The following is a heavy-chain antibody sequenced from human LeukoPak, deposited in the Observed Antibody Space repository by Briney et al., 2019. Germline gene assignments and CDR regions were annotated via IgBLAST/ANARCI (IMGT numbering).Heavy chain of an antibody. CDR3: ARGGLPFALDY. CDR2: IKGDGSRA. D-gene: IGHD2-21*01. CDR1: GFTPCSYW. J-gene: IGHJ4*02. V-gene: IGHV3-74*01. Sequence: GGSLRLSCAASGFTPCSYWMFCVRQAPGKGLEWISQIKGDGSRADYAASVKGRFSISRDNARNTLSLELTSLRTEDTAVYYCARGGLPFALDYWGQGTLVTVSS.